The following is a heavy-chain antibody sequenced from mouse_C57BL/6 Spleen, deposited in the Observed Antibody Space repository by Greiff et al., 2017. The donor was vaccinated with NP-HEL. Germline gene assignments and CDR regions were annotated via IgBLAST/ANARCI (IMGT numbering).Heavy chain of an antibody. CDR1: GYSITSGYY. CDR3: AREDYYYGSSHYYAMDY. CDR2: ISYDGSN. Sequence: VQLKESGPGLVKPSQSLSLTCSVTGYSITSGYYWNWIRQFPGNKLEWMGYISYDGSNNYNPSLKNRISITRDTSKNQFFLKLNSVTTEDTATYYCAREDYYYGSSHYYAMDYWGQGTSVTVSS. D-gene: IGHD1-1*01. V-gene: IGHV3-6*01. J-gene: IGHJ4*01.